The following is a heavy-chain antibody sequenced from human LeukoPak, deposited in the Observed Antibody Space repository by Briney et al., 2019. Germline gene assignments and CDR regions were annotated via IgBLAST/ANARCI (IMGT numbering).Heavy chain of an antibody. V-gene: IGHV3-23*01. J-gene: IGHJ4*02. Sequence: GGSLRLSCVASGFTLSSYAVYWVRQASGKGLQWVSSLGISGDYAWYAGSVKGRFTISRDSSKNTLYLQMNRLGAEDTAVYYCARGGGGNSDFLTTYTGASLSFDYWGQGALVTVSS. CDR3: ARGGGGNSDFLTTYTGASLSFDY. D-gene: IGHD4-23*01. CDR1: GFTLSSYA. CDR2: LGISGDYA.